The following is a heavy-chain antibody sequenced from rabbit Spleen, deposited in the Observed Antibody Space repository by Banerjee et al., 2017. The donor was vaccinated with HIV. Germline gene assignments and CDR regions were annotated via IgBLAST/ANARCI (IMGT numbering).Heavy chain of an antibody. CDR1: RFSFSSRYD. V-gene: IGHV1S40*01. Sequence: LVESGGGLVKPGASLTLTCTASRFSFSSRYDLCWVRQAPGKGLEWIACIYAGSTDSAYYATWAKGRFTISKSSSTTVTLQMTSLTAADTATYFCARGDSGGWGDWNLWGQGTLVTVS. J-gene: IGHJ4*01. CDR3: ARGDSGGWGDWNL. D-gene: IGHD4-1*01. CDR2: IYAGSTDSA.